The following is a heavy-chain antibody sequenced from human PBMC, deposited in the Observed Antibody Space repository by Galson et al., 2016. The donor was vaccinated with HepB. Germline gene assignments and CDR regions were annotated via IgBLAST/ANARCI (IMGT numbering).Heavy chain of an antibody. J-gene: IGHJ4*02. CDR1: GFTFSTYI. Sequence: SLRLSCAASGFTFSTYIMHWVRQAPGKGLEWVALIAYDGSNKYYADSVKGRFTISRDNSKSALYLQMNSLRGEDTAVYYCARMSPTTVPIFDYWGQGTLVTVSS. CDR3: ARMSPTTVPIFDY. V-gene: IGHV3-30-3*01. CDR2: IAYDGSNK. D-gene: IGHD4-17*01.